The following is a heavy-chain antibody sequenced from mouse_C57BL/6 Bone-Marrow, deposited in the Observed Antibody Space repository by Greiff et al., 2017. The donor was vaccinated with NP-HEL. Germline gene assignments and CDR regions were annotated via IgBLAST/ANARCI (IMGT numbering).Heavy chain of an antibody. Sequence: EVKLVESGGDLVKPGGSLKLSCAASGFTFSSYGMSWVRQTPDKRLEWVATISSGGSYTYYPDSVKGRFTISRDNAKNTLYLQMSSLKSEDTAMYYCARNRYYGPYWYFDVWGTGTTVTVSS. V-gene: IGHV5-6*01. D-gene: IGHD1-1*01. CDR3: ARNRYYGPYWYFDV. J-gene: IGHJ1*03. CDR2: ISSGGSYT. CDR1: GFTFSSYG.